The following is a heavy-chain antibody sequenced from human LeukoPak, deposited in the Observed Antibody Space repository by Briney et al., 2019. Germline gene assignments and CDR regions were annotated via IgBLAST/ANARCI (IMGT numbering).Heavy chain of an antibody. V-gene: IGHV4-34*01. Sequence: SETLSLTCAVYGGSFSGYYWGWIRQPPGKGLEWIGNIYYSGSTYYNPSFKSRLTISVDTSKNQFSLKLSSVTAADTAVYYCASLRTGDFDYWGQGALVTVSS. CDR1: GGSFSGYY. D-gene: IGHD3-10*01. J-gene: IGHJ4*02. CDR3: ASLRTGDFDY. CDR2: IYYSGST.